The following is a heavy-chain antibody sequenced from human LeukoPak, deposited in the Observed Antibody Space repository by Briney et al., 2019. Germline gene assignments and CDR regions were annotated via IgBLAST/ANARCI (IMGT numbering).Heavy chain of an antibody. Sequence: PSETLSLTCTVSGGSISSYYWNWIRQPAGKGLEWIGHIYSSGSTNYNPSLKSRVTISIDTSKNQFFLKLSSVTAADTAVYYCARRTDYWGPGTLVTVSS. CDR2: IYSSGST. CDR3: ARRTDY. CDR1: GGSISSYY. J-gene: IGHJ4*02. V-gene: IGHV4-4*07. D-gene: IGHD1-14*01.